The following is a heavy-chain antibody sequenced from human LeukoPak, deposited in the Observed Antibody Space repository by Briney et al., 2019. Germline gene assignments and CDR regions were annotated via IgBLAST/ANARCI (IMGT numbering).Heavy chain of an antibody. CDR1: GGSISSSSYY. CDR3: ARHSSGFGELAY. D-gene: IGHD3-10*01. J-gene: IGHJ4*02. V-gene: IGHV4-39*01. CDR2: IYYSGST. Sequence: SETLSLTCTVSGGSISSSSYYWGGIRQPPEKGLEWIGSIYYSGSTYYIPSLKSLVTISVDTSKNQFSLKLSSVTAADTAVYYCARHSSGFGELAYWGQGTLVTVSS.